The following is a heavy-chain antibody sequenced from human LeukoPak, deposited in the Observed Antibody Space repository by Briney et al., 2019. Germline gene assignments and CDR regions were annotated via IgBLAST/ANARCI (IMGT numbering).Heavy chain of an antibody. CDR2: VSWNSRSI. V-gene: IGHV3-9*01. CDR3: ATWAFYHDLDV. Sequence: GGSLRLSCAASGFTFDDYAMHWVRQVPGKGLEWVSGVSWNSRSIGYADSVKGRFTVSRDNSKDSLSLQMGSLRDEDTALYYCATWAFYHDLDVWGQGTTVIVSS. D-gene: IGHD1-26*01. CDR1: GFTFDDYA. J-gene: IGHJ6*02.